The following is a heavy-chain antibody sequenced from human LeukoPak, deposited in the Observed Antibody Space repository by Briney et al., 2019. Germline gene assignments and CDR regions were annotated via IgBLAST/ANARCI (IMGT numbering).Heavy chain of an antibody. D-gene: IGHD3-22*01. V-gene: IGHV3-11*06. CDR3: ARDSYDSTNIHDY. Sequence: PGGSLRLSCAASGFTFSDYYMSWIRQAPGKGLEWVSSISSSSSYIYYADSVRGRFTISRDNAKNSLYLQMNSLRAEDTAVYYCARDSYDSTNIHDYWGQGTLVTVSS. J-gene: IGHJ4*02. CDR1: GFTFSDYY. CDR2: ISSSSSYI.